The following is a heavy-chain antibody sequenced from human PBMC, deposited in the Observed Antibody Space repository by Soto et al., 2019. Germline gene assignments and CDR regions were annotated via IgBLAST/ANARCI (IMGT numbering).Heavy chain of an antibody. Sequence: GESLKISCNGSGSSFTTSWIAWVRQMPGKGLELMGIIHSADSDTTYSPSFQGKVTISAYMLISTDDLRGRRLKASDAAISNCARGISGSSAADYFAPGGQGTLVTVSS. J-gene: IGHJ5*02. D-gene: IGHD6-25*01. CDR1: GSSFTTSW. V-gene: IGHV5-51*01. CDR3: ARGISGSSAADYFAP. CDR2: IHSADSDT.